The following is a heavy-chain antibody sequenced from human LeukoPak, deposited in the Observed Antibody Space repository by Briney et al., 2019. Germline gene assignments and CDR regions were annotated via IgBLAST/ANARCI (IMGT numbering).Heavy chain of an antibody. V-gene: IGHV1-18*01. CDR3: ARDYNPYCSSTSCYAGDYYYYGMDV. Sequence: ASVKASCKASGYTFTNYGISWVRQAPGQGLEWMGWISAYNGDTNYAQKLQGRVTMTTDTSTSTAYMELRSLRSDDTAVYYCARDYNPYCSSTSCYAGDYYYYGMDVWGQGTTVTVSS. D-gene: IGHD2-2*01. CDR1: GYTFTNYG. CDR2: ISAYNGDT. J-gene: IGHJ6*02.